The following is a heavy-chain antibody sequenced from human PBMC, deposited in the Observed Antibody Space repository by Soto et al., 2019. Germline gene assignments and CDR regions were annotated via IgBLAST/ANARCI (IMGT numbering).Heavy chain of an antibody. CDR2: INHSGST. CDR1: GGSFSGYY. CDR3: ARAKIDCSGGSCYRYFDS. J-gene: IGHJ4*02. D-gene: IGHD2-15*01. V-gene: IGHV4-34*01. Sequence: QVQLQQWGAGLLKPSETLSLTCAVYGGSFSGYYWSWIRHPPGNGLEWIGEINHSGSTNYNPSLKSRVTISVDTSKNQFSLKLSSVTAADTAVYYCARAKIDCSGGSCYRYFDSWGQGTLVTVSS.